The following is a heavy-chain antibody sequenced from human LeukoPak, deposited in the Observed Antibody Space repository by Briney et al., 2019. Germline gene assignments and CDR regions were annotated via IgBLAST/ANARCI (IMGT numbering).Heavy chain of an antibody. V-gene: IGHV5-51*01. CDR3: ARRSLTGYSSSRGREYYFDY. Sequence: GGSLKISCKGSGYSFTSYWIGWVRQMPGKGLEWMGIIYPGDSDTRYSPSFQGQVTISADKSISTAYLQWSSLKASDTAMYYCARRSLTGYSSSRGREYYFDYWGQGTLVTVSS. CDR2: IYPGDSDT. J-gene: IGHJ4*02. CDR1: GYSFTSYW. D-gene: IGHD6-13*01.